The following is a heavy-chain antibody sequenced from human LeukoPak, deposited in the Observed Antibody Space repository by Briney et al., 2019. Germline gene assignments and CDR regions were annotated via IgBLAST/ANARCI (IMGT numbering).Heavy chain of an antibody. V-gene: IGHV1-46*01. J-gene: IGHJ4*02. CDR2: INPGGSST. Sequence: ASVKVSCKASGYTFTSYNIHWVRQAPGQGLEWMGMINPGGSSTTYAQKFQDRVTMTRDTSTSTDYMELSSLRSEDTAVYYCARGGYGDYVAEGDYWGQGTLVTVSS. D-gene: IGHD4-17*01. CDR3: ARGGYGDYVAEGDY. CDR1: GYTFTSYN.